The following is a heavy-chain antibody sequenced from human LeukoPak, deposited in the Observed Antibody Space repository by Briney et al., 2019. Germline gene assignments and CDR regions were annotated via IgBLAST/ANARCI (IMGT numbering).Heavy chain of an antibody. D-gene: IGHD3-3*01. CDR1: GGSISSYY. J-gene: IGHJ3*02. CDR3: ARQGGYDFWSGYYAHDAFDI. V-gene: IGHV4-59*08. CDR2: IYYSGST. Sequence: SETLPLTCTVSGGSISSYYWSWIRQPPGKGLEWIGYIYYSGSTNYNPSLKSRVTISVDTSKNQFSLKLSSVTAADTAVYYCARQGGYDFWSGYYAHDAFDIWGQGTMVTVSS.